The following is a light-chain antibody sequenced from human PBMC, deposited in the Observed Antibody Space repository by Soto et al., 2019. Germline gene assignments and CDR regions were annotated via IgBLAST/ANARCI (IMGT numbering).Light chain of an antibody. CDR1: SSDVGGYNF. J-gene: IGLJ2*01. CDR3: SSYTSSSTL. V-gene: IGLV2-14*03. Sequence: QSALTQPASVSGSPGQSITISCTATSSDVGGYNFVSWYQHHPGKAPKVMIYDVSNRPSGVSNRFSGSKSGNTASLTISGLQAEDEAVYYCSSYTSSSTLFGGGTKLTVL. CDR2: DVS.